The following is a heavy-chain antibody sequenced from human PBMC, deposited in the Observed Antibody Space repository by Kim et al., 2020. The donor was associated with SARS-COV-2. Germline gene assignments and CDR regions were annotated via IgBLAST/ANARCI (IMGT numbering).Heavy chain of an antibody. V-gene: IGHV3-53*01. D-gene: IGHD6-13*01. Sequence: TYYAGPVKGRFAIARDNSKHTLYLQMNSLRAEDTAVYYCARSGQQLVRDYWGQGTLVTVSS. J-gene: IGHJ4*02. CDR3: ARSGQQLVRDY. CDR2: T.